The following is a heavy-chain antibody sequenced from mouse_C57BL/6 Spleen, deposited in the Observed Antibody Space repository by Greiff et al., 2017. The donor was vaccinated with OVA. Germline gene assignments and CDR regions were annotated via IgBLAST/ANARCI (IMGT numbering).Heavy chain of an antibody. Sequence: VQLQESGPELVKPGASVKISCKASGYTFTDYYINWVKQRPGQGLEWIGWIFPGSGSTYYNEKFKGKATLTVDKSSSTAYMLLSSLTSEDSAVYFCARSGEAGFRGFAYWGQGTLVTVSA. CDR3: ARSGEAGFRGFAY. CDR2: IFPGSGST. CDR1: GYTFTDYY. J-gene: IGHJ3*01. V-gene: IGHV1-75*01. D-gene: IGHD3-1*01.